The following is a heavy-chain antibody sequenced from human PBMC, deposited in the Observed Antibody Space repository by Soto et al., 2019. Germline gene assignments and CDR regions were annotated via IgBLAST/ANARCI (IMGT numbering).Heavy chain of an antibody. V-gene: IGHV5-10-1*01. D-gene: IGHD3-22*01. CDR2: IDPSDSYT. Sequence: GESLKISCKGSGYSFTSYWISWVRQMPGKGLEWMGRIDPSDSYTNYSPSFQGNVNISADQSISTAYLQWISLKASDTAMYYCARHSFSKADYYDSSGDAFDIWGQGTMVTVSS. CDR3: ARHSFSKADYYDSSGDAFDI. CDR1: GYSFTSYW. J-gene: IGHJ3*02.